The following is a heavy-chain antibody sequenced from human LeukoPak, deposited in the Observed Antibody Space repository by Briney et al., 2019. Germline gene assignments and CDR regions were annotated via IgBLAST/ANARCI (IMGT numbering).Heavy chain of an antibody. J-gene: IGHJ4*02. V-gene: IGHV3-23*01. CDR2: ISGSGGST. CDR1: GFTFSNYV. CDR3: TTERWDTLYFDY. Sequence: GGSLTLSCSASGFTFSNYVLSWVRQAPGKGLEWVSGISGSGGSTYYADSVKGRFTISRDNSKNTLYLQMNSLRAEDTAVYYCTTERWDTLYFDYWGQGTLVTVSS. D-gene: IGHD5-24*01.